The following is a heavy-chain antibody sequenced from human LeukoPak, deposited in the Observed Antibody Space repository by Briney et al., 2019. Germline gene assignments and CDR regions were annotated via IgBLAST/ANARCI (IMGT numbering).Heavy chain of an antibody. CDR1: GYTLTELS. CDR3: ARDRSGILGYYYNGMDV. V-gene: IGHV1-2*06. Sequence: ASVKVSCKVSGYTLTELSMHWVRQAPGQGLEWMGRINLNSGVTNYAQKFQGRVTMTRHTSITTAHMELSRLRSDDTAVYYCARDRSGILGYYYNGMDVWGQGTTVTVSS. J-gene: IGHJ6*02. D-gene: IGHD3-10*01. CDR2: INLNSGVT.